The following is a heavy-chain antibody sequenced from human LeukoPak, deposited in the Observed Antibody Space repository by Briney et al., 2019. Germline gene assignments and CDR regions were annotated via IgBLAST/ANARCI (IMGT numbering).Heavy chain of an antibody. J-gene: IGHJ4*02. Sequence: SETLSLTCAVSGGSISTYYWSWIRQSPGKGLEWIGYIYHNGDTRYNPSLKSRVTISVDTSKNHFSLQLTPVTTADTAVYYCAREGYSGSDFDSWGQGTLVTVSS. V-gene: IGHV4-59*01. CDR2: IYHNGDT. CDR3: AREGYSGSDFDS. D-gene: IGHD2-21*01. CDR1: GGSISTYY.